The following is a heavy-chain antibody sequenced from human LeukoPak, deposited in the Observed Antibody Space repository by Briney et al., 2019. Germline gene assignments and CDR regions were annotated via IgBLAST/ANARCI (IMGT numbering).Heavy chain of an antibody. V-gene: IGHV4-39*01. D-gene: IGHD3-22*01. CDR2: IYYSGST. CDR1: GGSISSSSYY. J-gene: IGHJ4*02. CDR3: ARRLGDSSGYYFYYFDY. Sequence: SETLSLTCTVSGGSISSSSYYWGWIRQPPGKGLEWIGSIYYSGSTYYNPSLKSRVTISVDTSKNQFSLKLSSVTAADTAVYYCARRLGDSSGYYFYYFDYWGQGTLVTVSS.